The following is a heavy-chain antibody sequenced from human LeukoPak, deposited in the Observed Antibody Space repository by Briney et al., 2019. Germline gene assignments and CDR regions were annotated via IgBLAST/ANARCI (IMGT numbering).Heavy chain of an antibody. V-gene: IGHV1-58*02. CDR1: GYTFTGYY. CDR3: AAVDSYGDYYFDY. J-gene: IGHJ4*02. D-gene: IGHD4-17*01. CDR2: IVVGSGNT. Sequence: SVKVSCKASGYTFTGYYMHWVRQAPGQGLEWIGWIVVGSGNTNYAQKFQERVHITRDMSTSTAYMELSSLRSEDPAVYYCAAVDSYGDYYFDYWGQGTLVTVSS.